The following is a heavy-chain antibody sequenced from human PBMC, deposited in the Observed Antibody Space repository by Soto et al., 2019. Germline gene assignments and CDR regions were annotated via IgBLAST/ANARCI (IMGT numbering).Heavy chain of an antibody. D-gene: IGHD7-27*01. CDR2: INESGST. V-gene: IGHV4-34*01. CDR3: ARPGRDWGSLDY. CDR1: GGSFSGYI. Sequence: SETLSVTCAVHGGSFSGYIWTWIRQPPGKGLQWIGQINESGSTYYNPSLKSRVTISVDTSKNQFSLKLNSVTAADTAVYYCARPGRDWGSLDYWGQGTLVTVSS. J-gene: IGHJ4*02.